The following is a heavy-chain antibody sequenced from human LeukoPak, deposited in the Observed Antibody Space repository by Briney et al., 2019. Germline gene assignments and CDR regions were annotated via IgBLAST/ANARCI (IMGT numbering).Heavy chain of an antibody. CDR3: ALQEGVRWEYFQH. J-gene: IGHJ1*01. D-gene: IGHD4-23*01. V-gene: IGHV1-69*01. CDR2: IIPIFGTA. Sequence: SVKVSCKASGGTFSSYAISWVRQAPGQGLEWMGGIIPIFGTANYAQKVQGRVTITADESTSTAYMELSSLRSEDTAVYYCALQEGVRWEYFQHWGQGTLVTVSS. CDR1: GGTFSSYA.